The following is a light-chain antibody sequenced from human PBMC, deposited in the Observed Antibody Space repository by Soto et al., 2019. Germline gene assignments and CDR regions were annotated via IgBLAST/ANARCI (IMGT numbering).Light chain of an antibody. CDR1: QCVSSN. Sequence: EIVMTQSPATLSVSPGERATLSCRASQCVSSNLAWYQQKPGQAPRLLIYGASTRATGIPARFSGSGSVTEFTLTIRSLQSKDFAVYYWQQYNNWPVTFGPGTKWISN. CDR3: QQYNNWPVT. CDR2: GAS. J-gene: IGKJ3*01. V-gene: IGKV3-15*01.